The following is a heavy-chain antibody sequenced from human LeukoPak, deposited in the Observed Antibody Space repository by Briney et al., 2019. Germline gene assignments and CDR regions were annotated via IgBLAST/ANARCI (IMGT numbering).Heavy chain of an antibody. CDR2: IYPGDSDT. CDR3: ARHGSGPSYYHGMDV. Sequence: GESLKISCKGSGYSFTNYWIGWVRQLPGKGLEWMAIIYPGDSDTRYSPSFQDQVTISADKSISTAYLQWSSLKASDTAIYYCARHGSGPSYYHGMDVWGQGTTVTVSS. CDR1: GYSFTNYW. D-gene: IGHD3-10*01. J-gene: IGHJ6*02. V-gene: IGHV5-51*01.